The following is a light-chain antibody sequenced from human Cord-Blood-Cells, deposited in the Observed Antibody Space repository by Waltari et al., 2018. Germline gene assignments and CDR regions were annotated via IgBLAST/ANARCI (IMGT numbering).Light chain of an antibody. CDR2: EDS. J-gene: IGLJ2*01. V-gene: IGLV3-1*01. CDR1: KLGDKY. CDR3: QAWDSSTAV. Sequence: SYELTQPPSVSVSPGQTASITCSGDKLGDKYACWYQQKPGQSPVLVIYEDSKRPSGIPKRFSGSNAGNTATLTIGGTQAMDEADYYCQAWDSSTAVFGGGTKLTVL.